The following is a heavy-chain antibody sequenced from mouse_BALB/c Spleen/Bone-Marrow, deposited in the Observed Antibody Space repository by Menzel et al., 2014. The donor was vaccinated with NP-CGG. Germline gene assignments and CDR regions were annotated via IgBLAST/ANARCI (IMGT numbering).Heavy chain of an antibody. CDR1: GHTFTSYW. D-gene: IGHD2-2*01. CDR3: ARFYGYDGMDY. J-gene: IGHJ4*01. V-gene: IGHV1-87*01. Sequence: VKLMESGAELARPGASVKLSCKASGHTFTSYWMQWVKQRPGQGLEWIGATYPGDGDTRYTQKFKGKATLTADKSSSTAYMQLSSLASEDSAVYYCARFYGYDGMDYWGQGTSVTVSS. CDR2: TYPGDGDT.